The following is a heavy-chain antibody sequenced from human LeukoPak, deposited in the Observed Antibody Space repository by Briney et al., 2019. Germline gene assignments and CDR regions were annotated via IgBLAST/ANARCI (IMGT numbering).Heavy chain of an antibody. CDR2: IRYDGSNDRTSE. Sequence: GGSLRLSCAASGFTFSSYGMHWARQTPGKGLEWVAFIRYDGSNDRTSEYYADSVTGRFTISRDNSKNTLYLQMNSLRAEDTAVYYCVKDYRYNSHFDYWGQGTLVTVSS. D-gene: IGHD3-16*02. J-gene: IGHJ4*02. CDR1: GFTFSSYG. V-gene: IGHV3-30*02. CDR3: VKDYRYNSHFDY.